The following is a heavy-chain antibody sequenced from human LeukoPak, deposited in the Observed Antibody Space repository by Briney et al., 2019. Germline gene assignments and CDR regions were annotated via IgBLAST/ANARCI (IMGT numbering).Heavy chain of an antibody. Sequence: QPGRSLRLSCAASGFTFDDYAMHWVRQAPGKGLEWVSGISWNSGSIGYADSVKGRFTISRDNAKNSLYLQMNSLRAEDTALYYCARDLHPSGWSDFDYWGQGTLVTVSS. D-gene: IGHD6-19*01. CDR1: GFTFDDYA. CDR2: ISWNSGSI. V-gene: IGHV3-9*01. CDR3: ARDLHPSGWSDFDY. J-gene: IGHJ4*02.